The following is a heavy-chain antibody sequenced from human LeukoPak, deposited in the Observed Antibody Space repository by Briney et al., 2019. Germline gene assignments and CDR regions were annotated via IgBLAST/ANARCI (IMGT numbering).Heavy chain of an antibody. D-gene: IGHD3-10*01. CDR3: ARETPYGSGSYPFDY. V-gene: IGHV4-4*07. CDR2: IYTSGNT. J-gene: IGHJ4*02. Sequence: SETLSLTCTVSGGSFSIYYWSWIRQPAGKGLEWIGRIYTSGNTNYNPSLKSRVTMSVDTSNNQFSLTLGSVTAADTAVYYCARETPYGSGSYPFDYWGQGILVTVSS. CDR1: GGSFSIYY.